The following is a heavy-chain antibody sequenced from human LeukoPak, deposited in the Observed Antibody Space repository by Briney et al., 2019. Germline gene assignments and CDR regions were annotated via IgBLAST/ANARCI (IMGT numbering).Heavy chain of an antibody. CDR2: ISKSGDHT. V-gene: IGHV3-23*01. D-gene: IGHD1-26*01. Sequence: GGSLRLSCAVSGLTFNNYAMSWVRQAPGKGLEWVSAISKSGDHTYYAASAKGRFTIYRDNSKNTQYLQMNSLRAEDTAVYYCATSWGPDTSAFRWGWDGMDVWGQGTTVIVS. J-gene: IGHJ6*02. CDR1: GLTFNNYA. CDR3: ATSWGPDTSAFRWGWDGMDV.